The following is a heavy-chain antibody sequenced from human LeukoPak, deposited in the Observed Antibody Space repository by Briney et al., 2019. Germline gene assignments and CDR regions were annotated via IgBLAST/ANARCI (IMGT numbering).Heavy chain of an antibody. D-gene: IGHD3-10*01. Sequence: SETLSLTCTVSGYSISRGYYRGWIRPAPGKGLEWIGSIYHSGSTQYNPSLKSRLIISVDTSKNQFSLKLSSVTAADTAVYFCARHPFDRVFFDYWGQGTLVTVSS. CDR3: ARHPFDRVFFDY. CDR1: GYSISRGYY. V-gene: IGHV4-38-2*02. CDR2: IYHSGST. J-gene: IGHJ4*02.